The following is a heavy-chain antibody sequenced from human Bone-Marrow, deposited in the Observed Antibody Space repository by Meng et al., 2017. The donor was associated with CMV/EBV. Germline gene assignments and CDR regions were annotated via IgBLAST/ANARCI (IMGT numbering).Heavy chain of an antibody. V-gene: IGHV4-34*01. CDR2: INHRGST. CDR1: GGSFSGYY. Sequence: SETLSLTCAVYGGSFSGYYWSWIRQPPGRGLQWIGEINHRGSTNNNPSLKSRVTISVDTSKNQFSLKLTSVTAADTAVYFCARGSSSAFDIWGQGTRVTGSS. D-gene: IGHD3-10*01. CDR3: ARGSSSAFDI. J-gene: IGHJ3*02.